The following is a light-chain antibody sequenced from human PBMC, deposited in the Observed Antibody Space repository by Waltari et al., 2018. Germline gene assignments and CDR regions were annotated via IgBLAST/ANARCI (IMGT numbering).Light chain of an antibody. Sequence: DIVMTQSPDSLAVSLGERATINCKSSQSVLSSSDNKNYLAWYQQKPGQPPKLFIYWSSTRESVVPDRFSGSGSGTDFALTISSLQAEDVAVYYCQHYYTSPPTFGGGTKVEIK. J-gene: IGKJ4*01. CDR2: WSS. CDR1: QSVLSSSDNKNY. CDR3: QHYYTSPPT. V-gene: IGKV4-1*01.